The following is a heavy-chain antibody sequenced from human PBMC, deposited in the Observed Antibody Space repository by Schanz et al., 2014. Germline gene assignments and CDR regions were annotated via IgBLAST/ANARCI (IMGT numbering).Heavy chain of an antibody. D-gene: IGHD5-12*01. J-gene: IGHJ6*02. CDR2: IIPVLNIA. V-gene: IGHV1-69*09. Sequence: QVQLVQSGAEGKKPGASVKVSCKLSGVTFSSYTIRWMRQAPGQGLEWMGKIIPVLNIATYAQRFQGRVSITADTSTNTAYMELSRLRSEDTAVYFCARDLTVDTGYVVHYCYYGMDVWGQGTTVTVSS. CDR3: ARDLTVDTGYVVHYCYYGMDV. CDR1: GVTFSSYT.